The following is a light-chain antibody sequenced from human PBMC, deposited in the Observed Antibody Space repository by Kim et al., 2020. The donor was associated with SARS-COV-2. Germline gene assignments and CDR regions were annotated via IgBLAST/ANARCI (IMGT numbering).Light chain of an antibody. Sequence: GQSLTISSTVASSDVGAYNYVSWYQQHPGKAPKLMIYDVTNRPSGVSNRFSGSKSGNTASLTISGLQAEDEADYYCSSYTSSSNVVFGGGTQLTVL. J-gene: IGLJ2*01. CDR2: DVT. V-gene: IGLV2-14*03. CDR1: SSDVGAYNY. CDR3: SSYTSSSNVV.